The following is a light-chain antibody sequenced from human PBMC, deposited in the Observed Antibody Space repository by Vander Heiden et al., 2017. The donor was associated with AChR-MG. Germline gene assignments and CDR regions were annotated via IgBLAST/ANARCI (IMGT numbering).Light chain of an antibody. CDR2: AAS. Sequence: DIQMTQSPSSPSASVGDRVTITCRASQSISSYLNWYQQKPGKAPKLLIYAASSLQSGVPSRFSGSGSGTDFTLTISSLQPKDFATYYCQQSYSTPWTFGQGTKVEIK. CDR1: QSISSY. J-gene: IGKJ1*01. CDR3: QQSYSTPWT. V-gene: IGKV1-39*01.